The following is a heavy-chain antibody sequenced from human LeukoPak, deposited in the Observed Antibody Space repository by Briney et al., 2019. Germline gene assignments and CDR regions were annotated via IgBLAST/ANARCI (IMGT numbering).Heavy chain of an antibody. J-gene: IGHJ5*02. CDR2: ISWNSDST. CDR1: GFTFGDYG. D-gene: IGHD1-20*01. CDR3: ARDRRGITGTEWLDP. Sequence: GGSLRLSCEGSGFTFGDYGMSWVRQAPGKGPEWVAGISWNSDSTGYPDSVKGRFTISRDNAKNSLYLQMNSLRVEDTALYYCARDRRGITGTEWLDPWGQGTLVTVSS. V-gene: IGHV3-20*04.